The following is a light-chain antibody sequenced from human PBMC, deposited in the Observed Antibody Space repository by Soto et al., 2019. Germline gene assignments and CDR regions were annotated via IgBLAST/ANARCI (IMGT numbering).Light chain of an antibody. CDR3: LQDIKYPLT. CDR2: GAS. Sequence: AIQMNPSPSSLSASEEDSVTITCRASQAIRYDLGWYQQKPGKAPKLLIYGASKLQSGVPPRFSSSGSGTDFTLAISSLQPEDSATYYCLQDIKYPLTFGHGTKVDI. J-gene: IGKJ1*01. CDR1: QAIRYD. V-gene: IGKV1-6*01.